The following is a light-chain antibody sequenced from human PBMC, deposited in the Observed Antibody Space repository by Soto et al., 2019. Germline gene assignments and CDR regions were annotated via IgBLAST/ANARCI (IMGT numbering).Light chain of an antibody. CDR2: GAT. J-gene: IGKJ1*01. CDR3: HQTYDTLWT. V-gene: IGKV1-39*01. CDR1: QTVTRY. Sequence: DIQLTQFPSFLSAAVGDRVTITCRASQTVTRYLHWFQQKPGKAPKLVIFGATNLQTGVSSRFTGSGSGTDFTLTISCLQPEDFATYYCHQTYDTLWTFGQGTKV.